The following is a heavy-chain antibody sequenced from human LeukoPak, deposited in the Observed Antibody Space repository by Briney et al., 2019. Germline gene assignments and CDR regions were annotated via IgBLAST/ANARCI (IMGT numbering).Heavy chain of an antibody. CDR1: GGTFSSYA. V-gene: IGHV1-69*13. CDR2: IIPIFGTA. J-gene: IGHJ5*02. CDR3: ARAIKAGSKTLGGFDP. D-gene: IGHD6-13*01. Sequence: GASVKVSCKASGGTFSSYAISWVRQAPGQGLEWMGGIIPIFGTANYAQKSQGRVTITADESTSTAYMELSSLRSEDTAVYYCARAIKAGSKTLGGFDPWGQGTLVTVSS.